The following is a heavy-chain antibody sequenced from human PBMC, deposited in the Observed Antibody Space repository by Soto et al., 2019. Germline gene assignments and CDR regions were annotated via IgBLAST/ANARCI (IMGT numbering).Heavy chain of an antibody. D-gene: IGHD3-10*01. V-gene: IGHV4-30-2*01. J-gene: IGHJ4*02. Sequence: GDSVPSGNSSWSWIRQPPGKGLEWIGNIHHSVGTHQNPSLKSRVTMSIDRSKNQFSLTMTSVTAADTAVYYCARDYSGSGRVDHWGQGTLVTVSS. CDR1: GDSVPSGNSS. CDR2: IHHSVGT. CDR3: ARDYSGSGRVDH.